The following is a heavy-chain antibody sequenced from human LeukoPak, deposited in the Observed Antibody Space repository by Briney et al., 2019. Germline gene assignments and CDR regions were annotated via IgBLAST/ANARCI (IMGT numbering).Heavy chain of an antibody. Sequence: GGSLRLSCAASGFTFSSYAMHWVRQAPGKGLEWVAVISYDGSNKYYADSVKGRFAISRDNSKNTLYLQMNSLRAEDTAVYYCAGGGLWELAHFDYWGQGTLVTVSS. CDR3: AGGGLWELAHFDY. CDR2: ISYDGSNK. V-gene: IGHV3-30*09. J-gene: IGHJ4*02. CDR1: GFTFSSYA. D-gene: IGHD1-26*01.